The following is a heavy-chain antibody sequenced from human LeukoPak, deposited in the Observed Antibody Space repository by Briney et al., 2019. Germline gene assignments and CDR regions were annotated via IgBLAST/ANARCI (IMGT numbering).Heavy chain of an antibody. CDR1: GFTFSSYG. V-gene: IGHV3-30*02. CDR2: IRYDGSNK. D-gene: IGHD3-3*01. CDR3: AKDRSGFNVRFLETDY. Sequence: QSGGSLRLSCAASGFTFSSYGMHWVRQAPGKGLEWVAFIRYDGSNKYYADSVKGRFTISRDNSKNTLYLQMNSLRAEDTAVYYCAKDRSGFNVRFLETDYWGQGTLVTVSS. J-gene: IGHJ4*02.